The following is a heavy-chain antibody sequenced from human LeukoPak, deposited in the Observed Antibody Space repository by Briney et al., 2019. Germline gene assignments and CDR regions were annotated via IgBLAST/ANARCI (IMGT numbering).Heavy chain of an antibody. CDR1: GGSISSYY. CDR2: IYYSGST. Sequence: SETLSLTCTVSGGSISSYYWSWIRQPPGKGLEWIGYIYYSGSTYYNPSLKSRVTISVDTSKNQFSLKLSSVTAADTAVYYCASPPLAAAGTFKAPLYWGQGTLVTVSS. CDR3: ASPPLAAAGTFKAPLY. J-gene: IGHJ4*02. V-gene: IGHV4-59*08. D-gene: IGHD6-13*01.